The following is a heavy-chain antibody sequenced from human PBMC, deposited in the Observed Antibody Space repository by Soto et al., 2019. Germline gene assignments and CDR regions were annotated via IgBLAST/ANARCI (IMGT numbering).Heavy chain of an antibody. J-gene: IGHJ6*02. CDR1: GFTFSSYA. D-gene: IGHD3-16*02. CDR3: ANLGQFSTYGGYYYYYYGMDV. CDR2: ISGSGGST. Sequence: EVQLLESGGGLVQPGGSLRLSCAASGFTFSSYAMSWVRQAPGKGLEWVSAISGSGGSTYYADLVKGRFTISRDNSKNRLYLKMNSLRAEDTAVYYCANLGQFSTYGGYYYYYYGMDVWGQGTTVTVSS. V-gene: IGHV3-23*01.